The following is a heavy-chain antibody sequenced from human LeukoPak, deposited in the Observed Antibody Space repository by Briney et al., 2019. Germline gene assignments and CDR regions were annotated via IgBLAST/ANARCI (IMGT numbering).Heavy chain of an antibody. Sequence: GGSLRLSCAASGFTLSSYWMIWVRQAPGKGLEWVANIKQDGSEISYVDSVKGRFTISRDNAKNSLYLQMNSLRAEDMAVYYCVRGNPFGGYWGQGTLVTVSS. J-gene: IGHJ4*02. V-gene: IGHV3-7*03. D-gene: IGHD2-15*01. CDR1: GFTLSSYW. CDR3: VRGNPFGGY. CDR2: IKQDGSEI.